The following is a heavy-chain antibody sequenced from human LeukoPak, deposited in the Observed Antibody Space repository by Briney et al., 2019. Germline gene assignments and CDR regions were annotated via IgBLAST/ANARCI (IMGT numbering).Heavy chain of an antibody. Sequence: SETLSLTCAVYGGSFSGYYWSWIRQPPGKGLEWIASINYSGSTYYNPSLKSRVTSSVDTSENQFSLKLSSVTAADTAVYYCARYVVYGSGKYYFDYWGQGTLVTVSS. CDR2: INYSGST. CDR3: ARYVVYGSGKYYFDY. V-gene: IGHV4-34*01. CDR1: GGSFSGYY. D-gene: IGHD3-10*01. J-gene: IGHJ4*02.